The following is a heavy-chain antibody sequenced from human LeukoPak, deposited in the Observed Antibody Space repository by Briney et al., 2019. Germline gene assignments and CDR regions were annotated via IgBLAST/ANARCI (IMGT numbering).Heavy chain of an antibody. V-gene: IGHV1-24*01. CDR1: GYTLTELS. CDR3: ARDDTMSL. D-gene: IGHD3-10*02. J-gene: IGHJ4*02. CDR2: FDPEDGET. Sequence: GASVKVSCKVSGYTLTELSMHWVRQAPGKGLEWMGGFDPEDGETIYAQKFQGRVTMTRNTSISTAYMELSSLRSEDTAVYYCARDDTMSLWGQGTLVTVSS.